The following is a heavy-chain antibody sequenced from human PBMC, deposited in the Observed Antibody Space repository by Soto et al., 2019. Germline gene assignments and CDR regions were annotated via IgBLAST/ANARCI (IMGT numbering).Heavy chain of an antibody. Sequence: PGGSLRLSCAASGFTFSSYSMNWVRQAPGKGLEWVSSISSSSSYIYYADSVKGRFTISRDNAKNSLYLQMNSLRAEDTAVYYCARDPLVTPYYDFWSGYYIRSCWFDPWGQGTLVTVSS. D-gene: IGHD3-3*01. V-gene: IGHV3-21*01. J-gene: IGHJ5*02. CDR3: ARDPLVTPYYDFWSGYYIRSCWFDP. CDR1: GFTFSSYS. CDR2: ISSSSSYI.